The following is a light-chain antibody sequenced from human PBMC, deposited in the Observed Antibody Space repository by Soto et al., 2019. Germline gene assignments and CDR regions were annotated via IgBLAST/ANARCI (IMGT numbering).Light chain of an antibody. V-gene: IGLV1-51*01. Sequence: QSVLTQPPSVSAAPGQKVTISCSGSSSNIGNNYVSWYQQLPGTAPKLLSYDNNKRPSGIPDRFSGSKSGTSATLGITGLQTGDEADYYCGTWDSSLSDYVFGTGTKVTVL. CDR2: DNN. CDR1: SSNIGNNY. CDR3: GTWDSSLSDYV. J-gene: IGLJ1*01.